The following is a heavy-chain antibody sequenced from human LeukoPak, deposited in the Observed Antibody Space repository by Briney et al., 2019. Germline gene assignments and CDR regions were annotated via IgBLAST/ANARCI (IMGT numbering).Heavy chain of an antibody. CDR3: ARDSSGYYSGGDY. CDR1: GGTFSSYA. J-gene: IGHJ4*02. Sequence: ASVKVSCKASGGTFSSYAISWVRQAPRQGLEWMGGIIPIFGTANYAQKFQGRVTITADESTSTAYMELSSLRSEDTAVYYCARDSSGYYSGGDYWGQGTLVAVSS. D-gene: IGHD3-22*01. V-gene: IGHV1-69*13. CDR2: IIPIFGTA.